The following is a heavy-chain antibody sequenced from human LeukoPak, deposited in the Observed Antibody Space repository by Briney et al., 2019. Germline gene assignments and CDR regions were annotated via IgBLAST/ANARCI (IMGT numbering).Heavy chain of an antibody. D-gene: IGHD6-19*01. CDR1: GFTFSSYG. CDR3: AKDLGYSSGWYPAAGDAFDI. J-gene: IGHJ3*02. V-gene: IGHV3-30*18. CDR2: ISYDGSNK. Sequence: GGSLRLSCAASGFTFSSYGMHWVRQAPGKGLEWVAVISYDGSNKYYADSVKGRFTNSRDNSKNTLYLQMNSLRAEDTAVYYCAKDLGYSSGWYPAAGDAFDIWGQGTMVTVSS.